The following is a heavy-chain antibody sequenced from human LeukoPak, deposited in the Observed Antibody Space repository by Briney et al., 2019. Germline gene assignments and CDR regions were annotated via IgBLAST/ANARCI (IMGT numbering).Heavy chain of an antibody. CDR3: ARYVYYDSSGYYFDY. CDR2: IYTSGST. J-gene: IGHJ4*02. CDR1: GGSISSYY. D-gene: IGHD3-22*01. V-gene: IGHV4-4*07. Sequence: SDTLSLTCTVSGGSISSYYWSWIRQPAGKGLEWIGRIYTSGSTNYNPSLKSRVTISVDKSKNQFSLKLSSVTAADTAVYYCARYVYYDSSGYYFDYWGQGTLVTVSS.